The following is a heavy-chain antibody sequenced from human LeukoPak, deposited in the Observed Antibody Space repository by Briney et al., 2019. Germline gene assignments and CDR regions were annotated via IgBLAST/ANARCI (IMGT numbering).Heavy chain of an antibody. V-gene: IGHV7-4-1*02. CDR3: ARDMHPARGHDILKGSDY. CDR1: GYTFTSYA. J-gene: IGHJ4*02. D-gene: IGHD3-9*01. CDR2: INTNTGNP. Sequence: AASVKVSCKASGYTFTSYAMNWVRQAPGQGLEWMGWINTNTGNPTYAQGFTGRFVFSLDTSVSTAYLQISSLKAEDTAVYYCARDMHPARGHDILKGSDYWGQGTLVTVSS.